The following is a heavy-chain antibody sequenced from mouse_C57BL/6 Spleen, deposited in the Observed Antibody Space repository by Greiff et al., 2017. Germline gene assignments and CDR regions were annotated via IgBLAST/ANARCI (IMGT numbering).Heavy chain of an antibody. CDR1: GYTFTSYW. CDR2: IDPSDSYT. D-gene: IGHD1-1*01. J-gene: IGHJ2*01. CDR3: ARGGHYGSSYFLDY. V-gene: IGHV1-69*01. Sequence: VQLQQPGAELVMPGASVKLSCKASGYTFTSYWMHWVKQRPGQGLEWIGEIDPSDSYTNYNQKFKGKSTLTVDKSSSTAYMQLSSLTSEDSAVYYCARGGHYGSSYFLDYWGQGTTLTVSS.